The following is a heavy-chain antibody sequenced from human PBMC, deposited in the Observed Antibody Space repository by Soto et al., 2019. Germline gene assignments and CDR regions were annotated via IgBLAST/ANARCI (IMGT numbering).Heavy chain of an antibody. V-gene: IGHV3-7*01. CDR1: GFTFSRYW. Sequence: PGGSLRLSCAASGFTFSRYWMSWVRQAPGKGLEWVANIKQDGSEKYYVDSVKGRFTISRDNAKNSLYLQMNSLRAEDTAVYYCARDNGYSSSWYGVREGPPDYWGQGTLVTVSS. CDR3: ARDNGYSSSWYGVREGPPDY. D-gene: IGHD6-13*01. J-gene: IGHJ4*02. CDR2: IKQDGSEK.